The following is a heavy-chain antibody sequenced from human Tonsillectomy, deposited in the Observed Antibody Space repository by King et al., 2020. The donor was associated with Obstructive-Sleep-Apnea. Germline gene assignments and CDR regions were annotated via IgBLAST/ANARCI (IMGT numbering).Heavy chain of an antibody. J-gene: IGHJ4*02. CDR1: GGSISSYY. CDR3: ARDLESGSGSYFDY. Sequence: QLQESGPGLVRPSETLSLTCTVSGGSISSYYWSWIRQPAGKGLEWIGRIYTSGSTNYNPSLKSRVTMSVDTSKNHFSLKVSSVTAADTAVYYCARDLESGSGSYFDYWGQGTLVTVSS. D-gene: IGHD3-10*01. V-gene: IGHV4-4*07. CDR2: IYTSGST.